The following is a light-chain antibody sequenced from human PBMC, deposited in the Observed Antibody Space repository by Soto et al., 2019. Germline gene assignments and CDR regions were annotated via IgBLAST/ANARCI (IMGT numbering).Light chain of an antibody. CDR2: GAS. V-gene: IGKV3-20*01. J-gene: IGKJ1*01. CDR1: QSLSSSH. Sequence: EIVLTQSPGTLSLSPGERATLSCRASQSLSSSHLAWYQQKPGQAPRLLIYGASSRATGIPDRFSVSGSGTDFTLTISRLEPEDFAVYYCQQYGSSPTFGQGTKVEIK. CDR3: QQYGSSPT.